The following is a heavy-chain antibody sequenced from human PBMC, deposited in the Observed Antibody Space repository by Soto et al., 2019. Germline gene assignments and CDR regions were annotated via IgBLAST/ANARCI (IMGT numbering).Heavy chain of an antibody. Sequence: SVSNAWMNWVRQAPGKGLEWVGRIKSKTDGGTTDYAAPVKGRFTISRDDSKNTLYLQMNSLKIEDTAVYYCTTALTADITMIVDNDASDIWGQGTMVTVSS. CDR3: TTALTADITMIVDNDASDI. CDR1: SVSNAW. J-gene: IGHJ3*02. CDR2: IKSKTDGGTT. V-gene: IGHV3-15*07. D-gene: IGHD3-22*01.